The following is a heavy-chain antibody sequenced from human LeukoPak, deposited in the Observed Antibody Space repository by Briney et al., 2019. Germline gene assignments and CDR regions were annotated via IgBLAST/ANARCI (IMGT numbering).Heavy chain of an antibody. CDR3: ARDLRREGFMGFDP. V-gene: IGHV3-7*01. Sequence: GGSLRLSCAASGFSFSIYWMNWVRQAPGKGLEWVANIKEDGSEKNYIDSVKGRFTISRDNAKNLLYLQMNSLRAEDTAVYYCARDLRREGFMGFDPWGQGTLVTVSS. J-gene: IGHJ5*02. CDR1: GFSFSIYW. D-gene: IGHD1-26*01. CDR2: IKEDGSEK.